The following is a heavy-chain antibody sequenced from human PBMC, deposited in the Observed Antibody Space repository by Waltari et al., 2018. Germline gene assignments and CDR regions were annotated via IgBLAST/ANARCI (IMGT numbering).Heavy chain of an antibody. CDR3: AKVGDPVTTVTTHNWFDP. J-gene: IGHJ5*02. CDR2: IRGSGGST. Sequence: EVQLLESGGGLVQPGGSLRLSCAASGFTFSSYALSWVRQAPGKGLEWVSAIRGSGGSTYYEDSVKGRFTISRDNSKNTLYLQMNSLRAEDTAVYYWAKVGDPVTTVTTHNWFDPWGQGTLFTVSS. D-gene: IGHD4-17*01. V-gene: IGHV3-23*01. CDR1: GFTFSSYA.